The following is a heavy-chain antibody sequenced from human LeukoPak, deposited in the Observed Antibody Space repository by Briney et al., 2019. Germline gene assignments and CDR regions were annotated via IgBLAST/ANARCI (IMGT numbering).Heavy chain of an antibody. Sequence: SETLFLTCTVSGGSISSYYWSWIRQPPGKGLEWIRYIYYSGSTNYNPSLKSRVTISVDTSKNQFSLKLSSVTAADTAVYYCARTWTYCSSTRCYFGRFDPWGQGTLVTVSS. J-gene: IGHJ5*02. D-gene: IGHD2-2*01. CDR3: ARTWTYCSSTRCYFGRFDP. CDR1: GGSISSYY. CDR2: IYYSGST. V-gene: IGHV4-59*01.